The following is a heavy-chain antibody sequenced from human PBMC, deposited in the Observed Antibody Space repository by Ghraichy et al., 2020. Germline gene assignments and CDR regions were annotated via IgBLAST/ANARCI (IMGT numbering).Heavy chain of an antibody. CDR2: IIPILGIA. D-gene: IGHD6-13*01. Sequence: SVKVSCKASGGTFSSYAISWVRQAPGQGLEWMGRIIPILGIANYAQKFQGRVTITADKSTSTAYMELSSLRSEDTAVYYCARDPSGTQPYYGMDVWGQGTTVTVSS. CDR3: ARDPSGTQPYYGMDV. V-gene: IGHV1-69*04. CDR1: GGTFSSYA. J-gene: IGHJ6*02.